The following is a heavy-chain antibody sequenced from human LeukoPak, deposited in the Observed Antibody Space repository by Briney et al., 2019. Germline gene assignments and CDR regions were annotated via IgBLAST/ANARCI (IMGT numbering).Heavy chain of an antibody. D-gene: IGHD2-2*01. Sequence: GGSLRLSCAASGFTFSGSAMHWVRQASGKGLEWVGRIRSKANSYATAYAASVKGRFTISRDDSKNTAYLQMNSLKTEDTAVYYCTTDNPTIVVAPAALDYWAQGALVTVSS. J-gene: IGHJ4*02. CDR2: IRSKANSYAT. CDR1: GFTFSGSA. CDR3: TTDNPTIVVAPAALDY. V-gene: IGHV3-73*01.